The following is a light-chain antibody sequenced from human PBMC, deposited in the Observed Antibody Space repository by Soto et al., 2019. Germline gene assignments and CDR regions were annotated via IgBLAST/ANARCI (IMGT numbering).Light chain of an antibody. CDR1: QSVSSY. CDR2: DAS. V-gene: IGKV3-11*01. CDR3: QQRSNWRSIT. Sequence: EIVLTQSPATLSLSPGERATLSCRASQSVSSYLAWYQQKPGQAPRLLIYDASNRATGIPARFSGSGYGTDFTLTISSLEPEDFAVYYCQQRSNWRSITFGQGTRLEIK. J-gene: IGKJ5*01.